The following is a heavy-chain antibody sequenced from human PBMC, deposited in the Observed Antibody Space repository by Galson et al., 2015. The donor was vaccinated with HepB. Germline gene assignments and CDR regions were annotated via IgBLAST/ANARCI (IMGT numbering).Heavy chain of an antibody. CDR2: IYWDDDK. J-gene: IGHJ3*02. CDR3: AHIPWGIAAAVRAFDI. D-gene: IGHD6-13*01. Sequence: PALVKPTQTLTLTCTFSGFSLSTSGVGVGWIRQPPGKALEWLALIYWDDDKRYSPSLKSRLTITKDTSKNQVVLTMTNMDPVDTATYYCAHIPWGIAAAVRAFDIWGQGTMVTVSS. V-gene: IGHV2-5*02. CDR1: GFSLSTSGVG.